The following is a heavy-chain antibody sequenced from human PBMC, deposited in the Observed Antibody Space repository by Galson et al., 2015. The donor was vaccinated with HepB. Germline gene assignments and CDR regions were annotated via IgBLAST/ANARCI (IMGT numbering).Heavy chain of an antibody. CDR2: ISSSGSTI. Sequence: SLRLSCAASGFTFGDYYMSWIRQAPGKGLEWVSYISSSGSTIYYADSVKGRFTISRDNAKNSLYLQMNSLRAEDTAVYYCASRLTMVRGGEWFDPWGQGTLVTVSS. J-gene: IGHJ5*02. CDR3: ASRLTMVRGGEWFDP. D-gene: IGHD3-10*01. V-gene: IGHV3-11*01. CDR1: GFTFGDYY.